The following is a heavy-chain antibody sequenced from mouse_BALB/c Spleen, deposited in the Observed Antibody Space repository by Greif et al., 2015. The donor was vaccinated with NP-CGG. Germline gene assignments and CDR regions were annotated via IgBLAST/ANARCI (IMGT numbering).Heavy chain of an antibody. Sequence: EVKMMESGGGLVKPGGSLKLSCAASGFTFSDYYMYWVRQTPEKRLEWVATISDGGSYTYYPDSVKGRFTISRDNAKNNLYLQMSSLKSEDTAMYYCARDWGYAMDYWGQGTSVTVSS. CDR1: GFTFSDYY. V-gene: IGHV5-4*02. CDR3: ARDWGYAMDY. D-gene: IGHD4-1*01. CDR2: ISDGGSYT. J-gene: IGHJ4*01.